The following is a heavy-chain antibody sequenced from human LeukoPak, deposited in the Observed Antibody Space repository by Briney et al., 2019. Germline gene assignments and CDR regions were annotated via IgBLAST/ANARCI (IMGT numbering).Heavy chain of an antibody. V-gene: IGHV4-4*09. Sequence: SETLSLTCSVSDGSINSYYWSWIRQPPGRGLEWIGYIHSSGATHYNPSLKSRVTTSLGTSKNQFSLKLSSVTAADTAVYYCARLGSYSDHWGQGTLVTVSS. J-gene: IGHJ5*02. CDR1: DGSINSYY. CDR3: ARLGSYSDH. D-gene: IGHD1-26*01. CDR2: IHSSGAT.